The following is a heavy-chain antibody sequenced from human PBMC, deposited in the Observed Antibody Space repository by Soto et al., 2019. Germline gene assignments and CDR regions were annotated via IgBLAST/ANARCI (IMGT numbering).Heavy chain of an antibody. V-gene: IGHV3-30-3*01. CDR1: GFTFSSYA. CDR2: ISYDGSNK. J-gene: IGHJ2*01. D-gene: IGHD4-4*01. CDR3: ARPLWRDDYNWGYFDL. Sequence: QVQLVESGGGVXXXGRSLRLSCAASGFTFSSYAMHWVRQAPGKGLEWVAVISYDGSNKYYADSVKGRFTISRDNSKNTLYLQMNSLRLEDTAVYYCARPLWRDDYNWGYFDLWGRGTLVTVSS.